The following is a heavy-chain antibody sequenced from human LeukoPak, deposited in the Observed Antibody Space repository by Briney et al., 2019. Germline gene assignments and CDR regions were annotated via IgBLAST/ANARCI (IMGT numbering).Heavy chain of an antibody. CDR2: IYSSGST. J-gene: IGHJ4*02. V-gene: IGHV3-66*02. Sequence: GGSLSLSCVASGFTVSSNYMSWVRQAPGKGLEWVSVIYSSGSTYYADSVKGRFTISRDNSKNTLYLQMNSLRAEDTAVYYCARSTCSGGTCHGEGFDYWGQGTLVTVSS. D-gene: IGHD2-15*01. CDR1: GFTVSSNY. CDR3: ARSTCSGGTCHGEGFDY.